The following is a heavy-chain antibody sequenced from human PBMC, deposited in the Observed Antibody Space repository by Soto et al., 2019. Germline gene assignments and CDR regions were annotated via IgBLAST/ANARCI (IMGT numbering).Heavy chain of an antibody. CDR3: ARLMGTSFDL. J-gene: IGHJ4*02. Sequence: GGSLRLACAASGFIFIDHYMGWVRQVPGKGLEWVGRARNKVSSYTTAYAASVRGRFTISRDDSKNSLYLEMSGLKTEDTAVYFCARLMGTSFDLWGQGTLVTVSS. V-gene: IGHV3-72*01. CDR1: GFIFIDHY. CDR2: ARNKVSSYTT. D-gene: IGHD2-8*01.